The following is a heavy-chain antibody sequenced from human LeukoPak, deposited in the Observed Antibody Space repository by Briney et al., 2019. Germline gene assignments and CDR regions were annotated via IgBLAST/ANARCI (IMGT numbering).Heavy chain of an antibody. CDR3: ARIDQRSGGSCYDS. CDR2: ISAYNGNT. D-gene: IGHD2-15*01. V-gene: IGHV1-18*01. CDR1: GYTFTSYG. J-gene: IGHJ5*01. Sequence: GASVKVSCKASGYTFTSYGISWVRQAPGQGLERMGWISAYNGNTNYAQKLQGRVTMTTDKSTSTAYMELSSLRSEDTAVYYCARIDQRSGGSCYDSWGQGTLVTVSS.